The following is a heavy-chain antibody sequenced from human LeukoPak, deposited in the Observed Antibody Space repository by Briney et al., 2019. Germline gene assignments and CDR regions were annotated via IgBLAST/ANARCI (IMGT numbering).Heavy chain of an antibody. CDR2: ISSSSSTI. Sequence: GGSLRLSCAASGFTFSSYSMNWVSQAPGKGLEWVSYISSSSSTIYYADSVKGRFTISRDNAKNSLYLQMNSLRAEDTAVYYCARDWMVYFDYWGQGTLVTVSS. CDR3: ARDWMVYFDY. D-gene: IGHD2-2*03. CDR1: GFTFSSYS. V-gene: IGHV3-48*01. J-gene: IGHJ4*02.